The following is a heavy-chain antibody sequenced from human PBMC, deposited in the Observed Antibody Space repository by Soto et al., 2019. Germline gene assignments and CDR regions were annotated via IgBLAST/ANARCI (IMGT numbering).Heavy chain of an antibody. J-gene: IGHJ3*02. CDR2: IIPIFGTA. CDR1: GGTFSSYA. D-gene: IGHD2-21*02. CDR3: ARDLGLPDSDAFDI. Sequence: QVQLVQSGAEVKKPGSSVKVSCKASGGTFSSYAISWVRQAPGQGLEWMGGIIPIFGTANYAQKFQGRVTITADESTSTAYMKLSSLRSEDTAVYYCARDLGLPDSDAFDIWGQGTMVTVSS. V-gene: IGHV1-69*01.